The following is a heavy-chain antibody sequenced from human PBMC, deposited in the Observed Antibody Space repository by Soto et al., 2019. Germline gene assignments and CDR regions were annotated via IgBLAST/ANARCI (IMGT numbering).Heavy chain of an antibody. D-gene: IGHD5-18*01. Sequence: GGSLRLSCAASGFTFSSYAMHWVRQAPGKGLEWVAVISYDGSNKYYADSVKGRFTISRDNSKNTLYLQMNSLRAEDTAVYYCARWIQLWFDYWGQGTLVTVSS. CDR1: GFTFSSYA. CDR3: ARWIQLWFDY. J-gene: IGHJ4*02. CDR2: ISYDGSNK. V-gene: IGHV3-30-3*01.